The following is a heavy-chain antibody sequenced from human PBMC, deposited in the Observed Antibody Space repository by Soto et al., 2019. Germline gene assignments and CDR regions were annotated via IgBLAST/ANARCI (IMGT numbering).Heavy chain of an antibody. CDR2: IDPTDSFT. CDR3: ARPASGGSRDAFDV. Sequence: EVQLEQSAAEVKKPGEPLKISCKASGYKFTTSWLNWVRQTPGKGLEWLGRIDPTDSFTNYSPPFEGHVTISVDRSISTAYLQWNSLQASDTAIYYCARPASGGSRDAFDVWGQGTTVTVSS. V-gene: IGHV5-10-1*03. D-gene: IGHD2-15*01. J-gene: IGHJ3*01. CDR1: GYKFTTSW.